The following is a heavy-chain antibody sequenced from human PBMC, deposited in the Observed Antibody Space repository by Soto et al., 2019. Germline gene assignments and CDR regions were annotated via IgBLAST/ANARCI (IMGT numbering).Heavy chain of an antibody. CDR1: GDRVSSNSAA. CDR2: TYYRSKWYN. CDR3: ARVTGYSSSWAPPWEVPSTYYGMDV. V-gene: IGHV6-1*01. D-gene: IGHD6-13*01. Sequence: QSQTLSLTCAISGDRVSSNSAAWNWIRQSPSRGLEWLGRTYYRSKWYNDYAVSVKSRITINPDTSKNQFSLQLNSVTPEDTAVYYCARVTGYSSSWAPPWEVPSTYYGMDVWGQGTTVTVSS. J-gene: IGHJ6*02.